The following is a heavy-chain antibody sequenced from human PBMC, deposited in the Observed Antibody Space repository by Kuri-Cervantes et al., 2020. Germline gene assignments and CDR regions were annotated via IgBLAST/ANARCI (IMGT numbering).Heavy chain of an antibody. CDR3: ARDGYCSSTSCYYYGMDV. Sequence: LSLTCAASGFTFRSYGMHWVRQAPGRGVEWVAVIWYDGSNKYYADSVKGRFTISRDNSKNTLYVQMNSLRAEDTAVYYCARDGYCSSTSCYYYGMDVWGQGTTVTVSS. CDR2: IWYDGSNK. CDR1: GFTFRSYG. D-gene: IGHD2-2*03. J-gene: IGHJ6*02. V-gene: IGHV3-33*01.